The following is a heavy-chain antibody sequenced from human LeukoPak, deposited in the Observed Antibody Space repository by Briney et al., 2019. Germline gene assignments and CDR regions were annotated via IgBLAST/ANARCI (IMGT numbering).Heavy chain of an antibody. D-gene: IGHD4-17*01. V-gene: IGHV1-2*02. CDR1: GYTFTGYY. CDR2: INPNSGGT. J-gene: IGHJ3*02. Sequence: ASVKVSCKASGYTFTGYYMHWVRQAPGQGLEWMGWINPNSGGTNCAQKFQGRVTMTRDTSISTAYMELSRLRSDDTAVYYCARGMTTVTTRAFDIWGQGTMVTVSS. CDR3: ARGMTTVTTRAFDI.